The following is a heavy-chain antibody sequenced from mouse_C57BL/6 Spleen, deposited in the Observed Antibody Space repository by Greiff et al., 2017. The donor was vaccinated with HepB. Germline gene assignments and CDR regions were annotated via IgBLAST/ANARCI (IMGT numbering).Heavy chain of an antibody. D-gene: IGHD1-1*01. CDR2: IYPGAGDT. CDR3: AREGDYYGSSYPWLAY. J-gene: IGHJ3*01. V-gene: IGHV1-82*01. Sequence: VQLQQSGPELVKPGASVKISCKASGYAFSSSWMNWVKQRPGKGLEWIGRIYPGAGDTNYNGKFKGKAPLTADTASSTAYMQLSSLTSEDSAVYFGAREGDYYGSSYPWLAYWGQGTLVTVAA. CDR1: GYAFSSSW.